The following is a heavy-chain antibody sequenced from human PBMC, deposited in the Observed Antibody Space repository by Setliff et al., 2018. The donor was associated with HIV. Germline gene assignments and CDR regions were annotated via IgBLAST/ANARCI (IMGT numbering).Heavy chain of an antibody. CDR1: GGSIYNFY. J-gene: IGHJ6*04. V-gene: IGHV4-4*09. CDR3: ARGGAARDYV. CDR2: IYSTGST. D-gene: IGHD3-16*01. Sequence: PSETLSLTCSVSGGSIYNFYWSWIRQSPGKGLEWIGYIYSTGSTNYNPSLKSRVTMSVDTSKNQFSLKLSSVTAADTAVYYCARGGAARDYVWGKGITVTVSS.